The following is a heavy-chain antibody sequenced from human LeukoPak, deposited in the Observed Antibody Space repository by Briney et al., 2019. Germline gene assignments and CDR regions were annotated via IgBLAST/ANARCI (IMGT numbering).Heavy chain of an antibody. Sequence: PGGSLRLSCAASKFTFSMHRYTMNWVRKAPGKGLEWVSSITGSNSYIYYADSVKGRFTISRDNAKNSLFLQMNSLTAEDTAVYFCARRYCGSTTCDDFDLWGQGTMVTVSS. CDR1: KFTFSMHRYT. CDR2: ITGSNSYI. D-gene: IGHD2-2*01. J-gene: IGHJ3*01. V-gene: IGHV3-21*01. CDR3: ARRYCGSTTCDDFDL.